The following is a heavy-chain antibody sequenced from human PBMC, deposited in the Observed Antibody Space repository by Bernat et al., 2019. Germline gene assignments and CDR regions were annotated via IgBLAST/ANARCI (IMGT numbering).Heavy chain of an antibody. Sequence: QVQLVESGGGVVQPGRSLRLSCAASGFTFSSYAMHWVRQAPGKGLEWVAVISYDGSNKYYADSVKGRFTISRDNSKNTLYLQMNSLRAEDTAVYYCARDSVPAAKYYYGMDVWGQGTTVTVSS. V-gene: IGHV3-30-3*01. CDR3: ARDSVPAAKYYYGMDV. D-gene: IGHD2-2*01. CDR2: ISYDGSNK. CDR1: GFTFSSYA. J-gene: IGHJ6*02.